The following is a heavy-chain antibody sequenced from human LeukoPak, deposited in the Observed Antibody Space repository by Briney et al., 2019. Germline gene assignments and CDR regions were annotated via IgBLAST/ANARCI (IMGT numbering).Heavy chain of an antibody. Sequence: PSETLSLTCAVSGVSISSGGYSWSWIRQPPGKGLEWIGEINHSGSTNYNPSLKSRVTISVDTSKNQFSLKLSSVTAADTAVYYCAAMVRGVPDAFDIWGQGTMVTVSS. CDR1: GVSISSGGYS. D-gene: IGHD3-10*01. CDR2: INHSGST. CDR3: AAMVRGVPDAFDI. V-gene: IGHV4-34*01. J-gene: IGHJ3*02.